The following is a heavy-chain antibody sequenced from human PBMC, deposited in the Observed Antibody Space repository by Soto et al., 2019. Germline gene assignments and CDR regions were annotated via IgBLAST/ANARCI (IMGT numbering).Heavy chain of an antibody. CDR3: ARRHYYDSSGYYAY. CDR2: ISAYNGNT. V-gene: IGHV1-18*04. CDR1: GYTFTSYG. J-gene: IGHJ4*02. Sequence: VQLVQSGAEVKKPGASVKVSCKASGYTFTSYGISWVRQAPGQGLEWLGWISAYNGNTNYAQKHQGRVTMTTDTSTSTAYMELRSLRSDDTAVYYCARRHYYDSSGYYAYWGQGTLVTVSS. D-gene: IGHD3-22*01.